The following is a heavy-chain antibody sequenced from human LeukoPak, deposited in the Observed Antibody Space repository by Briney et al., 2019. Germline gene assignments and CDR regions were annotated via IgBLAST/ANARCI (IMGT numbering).Heavy chain of an antibody. CDR3: ARDQNYDSSGYWDY. D-gene: IGHD3-22*01. CDR1: GFTFSSYS. J-gene: IGHJ4*02. V-gene: IGHV3-21*01. Sequence: PGGSLRLSCAASGFTFSSYSMNWVRQAPGKGLEWVSSISSSSYIYYADSVKGRFTISRDNAKNSLYLQMNSLRAEDTAVYYCARDQNYDSSGYWDYWGQGTLVTVSS. CDR2: ISSSSYI.